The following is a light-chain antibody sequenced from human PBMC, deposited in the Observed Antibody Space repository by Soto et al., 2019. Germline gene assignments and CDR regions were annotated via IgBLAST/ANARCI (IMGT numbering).Light chain of an antibody. J-gene: IGKJ1*01. CDR2: AAS. CDR1: QGIRND. V-gene: IGKV1-6*01. Sequence: AIQMTQSPSSLSASVGDRGTITCRASQGIRNDLGWYQQKPGKAPKFLIYAASSLQSGVPSRFSGSGSGTDFTLTIRSLQPEDFATYYCLQDYNYPWTFGQGTKVDIK. CDR3: LQDYNYPWT.